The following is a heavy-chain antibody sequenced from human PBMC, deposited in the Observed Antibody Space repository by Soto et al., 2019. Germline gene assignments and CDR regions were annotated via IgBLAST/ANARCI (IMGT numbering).Heavy chain of an antibody. CDR1: GFTFSSYW. J-gene: IGHJ4*02. D-gene: IGHD2-8*01. CDR2: IKQDGSEK. V-gene: IGHV3-7*01. Sequence: GGSLRLSCAASGFTFSSYWMSWVRQAPGKGLEWVANIKQDGSEKYYVDSVKGRFTISRDNAKNSLYLQMNSLRAEDTAVYYCARDRLEITGRGGVYAPVDYWGQGTLVTVSS. CDR3: ARDRLEITGRGGVYAPVDY.